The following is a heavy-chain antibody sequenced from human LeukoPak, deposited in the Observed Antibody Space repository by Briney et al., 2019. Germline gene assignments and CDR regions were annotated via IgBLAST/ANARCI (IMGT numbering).Heavy chain of an antibody. CDR1: GGSISSSSYY. CDR3: ARQVVAVAGTGYFDY. CDR2: IYYSGST. J-gene: IGHJ4*02. Sequence: SETLSLTCSVSGGSISSSSYYWGWIRQPPGKGLEWIGSIYYSGSTYYNASLKSRGTISVDTSKNQFSLKLNSVTAADTAVYFCARQVVAVAGTGYFDYWGQGTLVTVSS. D-gene: IGHD6-19*01. V-gene: IGHV4-39*01.